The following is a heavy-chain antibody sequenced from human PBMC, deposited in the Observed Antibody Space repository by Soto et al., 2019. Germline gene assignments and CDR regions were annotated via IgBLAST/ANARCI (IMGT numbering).Heavy chain of an antibody. CDR2: IIPIFGTA. Sequence: VASVTVSCKASGGTFSSYAINWVRQAPGQGVEWMRGIIPIFGTANYAQKFQGRVTITADKSTSTAYMELSSLRSEDTAVYYCARESGHGTTVTSPYYFDYWGQGTLVTVSS. CDR1: GGTFSSYA. V-gene: IGHV1-69*06. CDR3: ARESGHGTTVTSPYYFDY. J-gene: IGHJ4*02. D-gene: IGHD4-4*01.